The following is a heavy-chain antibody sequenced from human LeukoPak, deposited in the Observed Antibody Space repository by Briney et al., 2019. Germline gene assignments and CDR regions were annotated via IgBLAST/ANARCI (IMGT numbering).Heavy chain of an antibody. CDR3: ARVDSLRSSSWPRDQQKYYFDY. J-gene: IGHJ4*02. Sequence: SETLSLTCTVSGYSISSGYYWGWIRQPPGKGLEWIGSIHHSGSTYYNPSLKSRVTISVDTSKNQFSLKLSSVTAADTAVYYCARVDSLRSSSWPRDQQKYYFDYWGQGTLVTVSS. CDR2: IHHSGST. CDR1: GYSISSGYY. D-gene: IGHD6-13*01. V-gene: IGHV4-38-2*02.